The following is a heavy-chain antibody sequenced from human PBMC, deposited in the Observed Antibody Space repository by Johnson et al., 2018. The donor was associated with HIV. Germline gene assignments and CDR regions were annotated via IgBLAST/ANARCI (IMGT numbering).Heavy chain of an antibody. J-gene: IGHJ3*02. CDR1: GFTFSGYA. CDR3: AKDQRFRDLLLYGALDI. Sequence: VQLVESGGGVVQPGRSLRLSCAASGFTFSGYAMHWVRQAPGKGLEWVTVISHDGSNKYYADSVKGRITISRDTSKNTRYLLMNSRRAEDTAVYYCAKDQRFRDLLLYGALDIWGQGTMVTVSS. D-gene: IGHD3-10*01. V-gene: IGHV3-30-3*01. CDR2: ISHDGSNK.